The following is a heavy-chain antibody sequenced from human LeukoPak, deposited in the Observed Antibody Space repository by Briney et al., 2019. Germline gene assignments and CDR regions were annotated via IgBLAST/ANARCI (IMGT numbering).Heavy chain of an antibody. Sequence: GASVKVSCKASGGTFSSYAISWVRQAPGQGLEWMGGIIPIFGTAKYEKKFQGRVTITADESTSTAYMDLSSLRSEDTAVYCCARGYGGFDICGQGTMVTVSS. V-gene: IGHV1-69*13. D-gene: IGHD4/OR15-4a*01. CDR1: GGTFSSYA. CDR2: IIPIFGTA. J-gene: IGHJ3*02. CDR3: ARGYGGFDI.